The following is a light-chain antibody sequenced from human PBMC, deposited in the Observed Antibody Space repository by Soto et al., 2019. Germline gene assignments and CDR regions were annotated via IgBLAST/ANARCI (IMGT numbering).Light chain of an antibody. CDR2: DVI. Sequence: QSALTRPASVSGSPGQSITISCTGSSSDVGGYNSVCWYQQHPGKVPKLVIYDVINRPSGISNRFSGSKSGNTASLTISGLQAEDEAHYYCSSYASISASVIFGGGTKLTVL. V-gene: IGLV2-14*03. CDR3: SSYASISASVI. CDR1: SSDVGGYNS. J-gene: IGLJ2*01.